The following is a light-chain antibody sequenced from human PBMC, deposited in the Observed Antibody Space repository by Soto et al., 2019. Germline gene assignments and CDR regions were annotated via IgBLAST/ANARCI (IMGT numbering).Light chain of an antibody. CDR2: EVS. CDR1: SSDVGGYNY. CDR3: SLYAGSNNLGV. V-gene: IGLV2-8*01. Sequence: QSALTQPPSASGSPGQSVTISCAGTSSDVGGYNYVSWYQQHPGKAPKLIIYEVSERPSGVPDRFSGSKSGNTASLTVSGLQAEDEADYYCSLYAGSNNLGVFGGGTKLTVL. J-gene: IGLJ2*01.